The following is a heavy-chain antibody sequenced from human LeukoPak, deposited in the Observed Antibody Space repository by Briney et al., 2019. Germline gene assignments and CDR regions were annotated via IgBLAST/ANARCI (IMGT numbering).Heavy chain of an antibody. V-gene: IGHV3-23*01. Sequence: GGSLRLSCAASGFTFSNYAMNWGRQGPKKGPEWMSGISNIGGATKYGDSVKGRFTISRENSKKTLYLQINSLRAEDTALYYCAKPFRQYGSNWYSAFATWGQGAMVTVSS. CDR2: ISNIGGAT. J-gene: IGHJ3*02. D-gene: IGHD1-26*01. CDR3: AKPFRQYGSNWYSAFAT. CDR1: GFTFSNYA.